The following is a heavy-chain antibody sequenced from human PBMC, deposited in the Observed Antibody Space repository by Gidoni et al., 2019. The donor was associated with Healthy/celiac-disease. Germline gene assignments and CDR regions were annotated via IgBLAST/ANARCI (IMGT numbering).Heavy chain of an antibody. CDR3: AKDHRDFWSGYYY. Sequence: EVQLLESGGGLVQPGGSLRLSCAASGFTFSSDAMSWVRQAPGKGLEWVSASSGSGGSTYYADSVKGRFTISRDNSKNTLYLQMNSLRAEDTAVYYCAKDHRDFWSGYYYWGQGTLVTVSS. J-gene: IGHJ4*02. CDR2: SSGSGGST. CDR1: GFTFSSDA. D-gene: IGHD3-3*01. V-gene: IGHV3-23*01.